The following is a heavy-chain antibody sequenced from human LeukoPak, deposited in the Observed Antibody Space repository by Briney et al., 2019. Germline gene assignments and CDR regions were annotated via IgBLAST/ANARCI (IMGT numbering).Heavy chain of an antibody. J-gene: IGHJ3*02. CDR2: IHTSGST. D-gene: IGHD3-22*01. V-gene: IGHV4-4*07. Sequence: SETLSLTCTVSGGSISSYYWSWIRQPAGKGLEWIGRIHTSGSTKYNPSLKSRVTISVDKSKNQFSPKLTSVTAADTAVYYCARDLEYYYDSSGYYWGYSFDIWGQGTMVTVSS. CDR3: ARDLEYYYDSSGYYWGYSFDI. CDR1: GGSISSYY.